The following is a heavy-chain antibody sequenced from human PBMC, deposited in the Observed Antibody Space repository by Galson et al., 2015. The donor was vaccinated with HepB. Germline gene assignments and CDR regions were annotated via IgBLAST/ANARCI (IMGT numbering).Heavy chain of an antibody. V-gene: IGHV3-7*01. CDR2: IKQDGSEK. CDR3: ARVVYYYGSGSYYNPWYFDL. CDR1: GFTFSTYW. J-gene: IGHJ2*01. D-gene: IGHD3-10*01. Sequence: SLRLSCAASGFTFSTYWLSWVRQAPGKGLEWVANIKQDGSEKYYVDSVRGRCAISRDNAENSLFLQMNSLRAEDTAVYFCARVVYYYGSGSYYNPWYFDLWGRGTLVTVSS.